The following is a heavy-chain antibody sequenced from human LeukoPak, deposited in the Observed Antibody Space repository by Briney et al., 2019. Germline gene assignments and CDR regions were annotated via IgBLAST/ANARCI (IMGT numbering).Heavy chain of an antibody. Sequence: GESLKISCKGSGYSFTSYWIGWVCQMPGKGLEWMGITYPGDSDTRYSPSFQGHVTISGDKSISTAYLQWSSLKASDTAMYYCARKQNDFWSGYDGSTYAFDIWGQGTMVTVSS. CDR2: TYPGDSDT. V-gene: IGHV5-51*01. D-gene: IGHD3-3*01. J-gene: IGHJ3*02. CDR1: GYSFTSYW. CDR3: ARKQNDFWSGYDGSTYAFDI.